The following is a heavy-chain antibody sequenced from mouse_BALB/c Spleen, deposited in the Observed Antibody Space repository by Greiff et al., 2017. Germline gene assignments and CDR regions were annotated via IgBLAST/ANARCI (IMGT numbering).Heavy chain of an antibody. Sequence: EVKLMESGGGLVQPGGSRKLSCAASGFTFSDYGMAWVRQAPGKGPEWVAFISNLAYSIYYADTVTGRFTISRENAKNTLYLEMSSLRSEDTAMYYCARDPDDYDGWFAYWGQGTLVTVSA. CDR2: ISNLAYSI. CDR1: GFTFSDYG. V-gene: IGHV5-15*02. D-gene: IGHD2-4*01. CDR3: ARDPDDYDGWFAY. J-gene: IGHJ3*01.